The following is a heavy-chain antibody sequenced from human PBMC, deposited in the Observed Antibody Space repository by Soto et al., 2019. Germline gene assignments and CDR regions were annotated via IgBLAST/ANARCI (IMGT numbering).Heavy chain of an antibody. V-gene: IGHV4-61*01. CDR2: MYNSGSTIYNPT. Sequence: SGNPALTCTVSGGSGNRDFSYWSWIRQPPGKGLEWIGYMYNSGSTIYNPTNYNPSLGSRVTISVDTSKNQLSLRLSSVTASDTAVYYCVTNSPEYQVASCPDGYHHYLLAFRGQRTTVIGS. D-gene: IGHD6-25*01. CDR3: VTNSPEYQVASCPDGYHHYLLAF. J-gene: IGHJ6*02. CDR1: GGSGNRDFSY.